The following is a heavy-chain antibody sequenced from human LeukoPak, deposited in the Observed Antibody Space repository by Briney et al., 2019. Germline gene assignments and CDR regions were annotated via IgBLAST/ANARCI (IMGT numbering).Heavy chain of an antibody. CDR3: ARVEWEHLGAHL. V-gene: IGHV4-59*11. D-gene: IGHD1-26*01. CDR1: GDSIRSHY. Sequence: SETLSLTCSVSGDSIRSHYWSWIRQPPGKRPEWIGHVLFTGSTTYNPTLEGRLTTSIDTSASQFSLKLTSVTAADTAVYYCARVEWEHLGAHLWGQGTLLSVSS. J-gene: IGHJ4*02. CDR2: VLFTGST.